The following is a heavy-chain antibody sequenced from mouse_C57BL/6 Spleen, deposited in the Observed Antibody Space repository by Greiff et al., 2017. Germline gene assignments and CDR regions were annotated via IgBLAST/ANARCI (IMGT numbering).Heavy chain of an antibody. CDR3: ASSYYSNPWYFDV. V-gene: IGHV5-17*01. Sequence: EVQVVESGGGLVKPGGSLKLSCAASGFTFSDYGMHWVRQAPEKGLEWVAYISSGSSTIYYADTVKGRFTISRDNAKNTLFLQMTSLRSEDTAMYYCASSYYSNPWYFDVWGTGTTVTVSS. CDR1: GFTFSDYG. D-gene: IGHD2-5*01. CDR2: ISSGSSTI. J-gene: IGHJ1*03.